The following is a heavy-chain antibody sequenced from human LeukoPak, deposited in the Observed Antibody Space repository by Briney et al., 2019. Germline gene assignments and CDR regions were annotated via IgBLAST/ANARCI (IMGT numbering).Heavy chain of an antibody. J-gene: IGHJ4*02. CDR3: ARTNSLDH. CDR2: ISGSSSKT. CDR1: GFTFSDYY. Sequence: GGSLRLSCAASGFTFSDYYMSWIRQAPGKGLEWVSWISGSSSKTSYADSVKGRFTISRDNAKNSVYLQMNSLRAEDTAVYYCARTNSLDHWGQGTLVTVSS. V-gene: IGHV3-11*03.